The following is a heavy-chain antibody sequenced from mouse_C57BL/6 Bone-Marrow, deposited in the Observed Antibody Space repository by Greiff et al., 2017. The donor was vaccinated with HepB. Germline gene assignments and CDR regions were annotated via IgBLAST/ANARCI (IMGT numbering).Heavy chain of an antibody. CDR2: IDPETGGT. V-gene: IGHV1-15*01. CDR1: GYTFTDYE. J-gene: IGHJ2*01. CDR3: TGREAYYYGSSPYYFDY. Sequence: VKLMESGAELVRPGASVTLSCKASGYTFTDYEMHWVKQTPVHGLEWIGAIDPETGGTAYNQKFKGKAILTADKSSSTAYMELRSLTSEDSAVYYCTGREAYYYGSSPYYFDYRGQDTTLTVSS. D-gene: IGHD1-1*01.